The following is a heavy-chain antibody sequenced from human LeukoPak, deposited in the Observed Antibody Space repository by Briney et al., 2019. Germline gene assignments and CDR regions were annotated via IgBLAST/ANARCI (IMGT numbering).Heavy chain of an antibody. V-gene: IGHV3-53*01. J-gene: IGHJ5*02. CDR3: ARGESGWYGWFDP. D-gene: IGHD6-19*01. Sequence: GGSLRLSCAASGFTVSSNYMIWVRQAPGKGLEWVSVIYNGGSTYYTDSVKGRFTISRDNSKNTLYLQMNSLRVEDTAVYYCARGESGWYGWFDPWGQGTLVTVSS. CDR2: IYNGGST. CDR1: GFTVSSNY.